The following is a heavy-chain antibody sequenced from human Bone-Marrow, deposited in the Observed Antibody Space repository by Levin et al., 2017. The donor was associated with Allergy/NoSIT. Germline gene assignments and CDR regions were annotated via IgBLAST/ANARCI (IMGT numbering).Heavy chain of an antibody. D-gene: IGHD2-21*01. V-gene: IGHV4-34*01. CDR2: INPSGGT. CDR3: ARGGDRNWYFDL. J-gene: IGHJ2*01. CDR1: GGSFSHYY. Sequence: SCTLYGGSFSHYYWSWIRQSPGKGLEWLGEINPSGGTTYNPSLKSRVIISLDSANDQLSLTLTSLTAADTAVYYCARGGDRNWYFDLWGRGALVSVTS.